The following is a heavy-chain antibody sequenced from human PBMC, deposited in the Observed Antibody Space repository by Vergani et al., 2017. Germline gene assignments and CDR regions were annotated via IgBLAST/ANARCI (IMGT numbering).Heavy chain of an antibody. J-gene: IGHJ4*02. CDR1: GFSITRGYS. Sequence: QVQLQESGPGLLKAADTLSLTCDVSGFSITRGYSWGWVRQFPGKGLEWIGSVFHLGTVYYNPSLRSRVSISVDAYNVFSLKLTSVTAADTAVYFCVRDLFSRGPFDVWGQGSLVSVSS. CDR2: VFHLGTV. D-gene: IGHD3-10*02. V-gene: IGHV4-38-2*02. CDR3: VRDLFSRGPFDV.